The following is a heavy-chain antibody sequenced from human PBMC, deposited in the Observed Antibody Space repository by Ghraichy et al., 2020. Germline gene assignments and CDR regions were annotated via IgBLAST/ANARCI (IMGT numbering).Heavy chain of an antibody. V-gene: IGHV3-15*01. CDR2: IKSKSNGGTT. J-gene: IGHJ4*02. D-gene: IGHD4-17*01. CDR1: GLTFTNAW. Sequence: GESLNISCTTSGLTFTNAWMYWVRQAPGKGLEWVGRIKSKSNGGTTDYPAPVQGRFTISRDDSQNTLYLQMNSLKTEDTALYYCTTRNPPYGDYPFDYWGQGTLVTVSS. CDR3: TTRNPPYGDYPFDY.